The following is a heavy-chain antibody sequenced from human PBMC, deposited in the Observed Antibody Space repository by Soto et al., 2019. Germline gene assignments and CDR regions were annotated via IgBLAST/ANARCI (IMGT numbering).Heavy chain of an antibody. Sequence: GASVKVSCKASGYTFTSYYMHWVRQAPGQGLEWMGIINPSGGSTSYAQKFQGRVTMTRDTSTSTVYTELSSLRSEDTAVYYCARLAAAGTKTYYYYGMDVWGQGTTVTVSS. CDR1: GYTFTSYY. V-gene: IGHV1-46*01. D-gene: IGHD6-13*01. J-gene: IGHJ6*02. CDR3: ARLAAAGTKTYYYYGMDV. CDR2: INPSGGST.